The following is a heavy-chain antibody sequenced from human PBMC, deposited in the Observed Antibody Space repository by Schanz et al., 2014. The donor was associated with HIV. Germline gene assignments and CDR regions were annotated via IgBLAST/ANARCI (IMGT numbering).Heavy chain of an antibody. CDR1: GRSVTYFY. CDR2: VNHSGDA. V-gene: IGHV4-34*02. J-gene: IGHJ4*02. Sequence: QVQLQQWGAGLLKPSETLSLTCAVYGRSVTYFYWSWIRQSPGKGLEWIAEVNHSGDANHNPSLKSRVTISGDTSKNQFSLKLDSVTAADTAVYYCARAKWPPRNRHFDFWGQGNLVTVS. CDR3: ARAKWPPRNRHFDF. D-gene: IGHD5-12*01.